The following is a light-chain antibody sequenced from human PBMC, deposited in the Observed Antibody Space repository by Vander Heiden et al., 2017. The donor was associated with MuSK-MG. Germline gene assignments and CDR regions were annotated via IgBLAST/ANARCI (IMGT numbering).Light chain of an antibody. Sequence: DIVMTQSPDSLAVSLGERATINCKSSQSLLYSSNNKNHLAWYQQRPGQPPKLLIYWASTRESGVPDRFSGSGSGTDFTLTISSLQAEDVAVYYCQQYFITPRTFGQGTKLEIK. CDR2: WAS. CDR1: QSLLYSSNNKNH. CDR3: QQYFITPRT. J-gene: IGKJ2*02. V-gene: IGKV4-1*01.